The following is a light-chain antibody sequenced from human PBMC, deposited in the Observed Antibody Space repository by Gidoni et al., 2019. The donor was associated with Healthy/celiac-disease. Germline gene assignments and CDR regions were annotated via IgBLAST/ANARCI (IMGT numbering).Light chain of an antibody. J-gene: IGKJ3*01. Sequence: SPGDRVCFTCRASQGISSYLAWYQQKPGKAPKLLIYAASTLQSGVPSRFSGSGSGTDFTLTISCLQSEDFATYCCQQYYSYPLTFGPGTKVDIK. CDR3: QQYYSYPLT. V-gene: IGKV1-8*01. CDR2: AAS. CDR1: QGISSY.